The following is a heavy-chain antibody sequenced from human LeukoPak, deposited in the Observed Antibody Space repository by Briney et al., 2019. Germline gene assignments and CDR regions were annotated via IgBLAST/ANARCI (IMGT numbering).Heavy chain of an antibody. CDR3: ARDPVTDLCFDY. Sequence: GGSLRLSCAAFGFTFSSYAMHWVRRAPGKGLEWVALISYDGHNKNYADSVKGRFTISRDNSKNTLYLQMNSLRAEDTALYYCARDPVTDLCFDYWGQGTLVTVSS. CDR2: ISYDGHNK. D-gene: IGHD2-21*02. CDR1: GFTFSSYA. V-gene: IGHV3-30-3*01. J-gene: IGHJ4*02.